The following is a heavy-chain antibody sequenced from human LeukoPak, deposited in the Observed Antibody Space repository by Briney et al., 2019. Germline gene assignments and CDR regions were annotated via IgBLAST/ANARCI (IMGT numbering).Heavy chain of an antibody. J-gene: IGHJ4*02. D-gene: IGHD3-3*01. CDR3: ARGRPPYYDFDY. Sequence: GAPLKPSSKAAVSPVTRYAISWVRQAPGQGLQWMGRIIPILGIANYAQKFQGRVTITAEKSTSTAYMELSSLRSEDTAVYYCARGRPPYYDFDYWGQGTLVTVSS. V-gene: IGHV1-69*04. CDR2: IIPILGIA. CDR1: VSPVTRYA.